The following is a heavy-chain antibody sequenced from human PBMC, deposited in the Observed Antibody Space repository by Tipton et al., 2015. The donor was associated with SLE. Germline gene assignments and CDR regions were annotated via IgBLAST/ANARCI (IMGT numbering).Heavy chain of an antibody. CDR1: GFTFSSYG. D-gene: IGHD6-6*01. V-gene: IGHV3-30*02. J-gene: IGHJ3*02. Sequence: SLRLSCAASGFTFSSYGMHWVRQAPGKGLAWVAFIRDDGSDKNYADSVKGRFTISRDNSKNTLYVQMNSLRAEDTAVYYCSGLIAARAKGALDIWGQGTMVTVSS. CDR3: SGLIAARAKGALDI. CDR2: IRDDGSDK.